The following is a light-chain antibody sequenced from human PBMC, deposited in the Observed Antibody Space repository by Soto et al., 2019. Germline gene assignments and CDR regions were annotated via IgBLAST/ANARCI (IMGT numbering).Light chain of an antibody. CDR2: DVS. Sequence: QSALTQPRSVSGSPGQSVTISCNGTSSDVGGYKYVSWYQQHAGKAPKLMMYDVSKRPSGVPDRFSGSKSGNTASLTISGLQAEDEADYYCCSYAGSYTFVFGGGTKLTVL. CDR3: CSYAGSYTFV. J-gene: IGLJ2*01. V-gene: IGLV2-11*01. CDR1: SSDVGGYKY.